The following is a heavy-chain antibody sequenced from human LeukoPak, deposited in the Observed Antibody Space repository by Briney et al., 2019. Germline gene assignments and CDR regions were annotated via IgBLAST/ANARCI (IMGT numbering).Heavy chain of an antibody. CDR2: ISGSGGST. J-gene: IGHJ4*02. Sequence: GGSLRLSCAASGFTFSSYAMSWVRQAPGKGLEWVSAISGSGGSTYYADSVKGRFTISRDTSKNTLYLQMNSLRADDTAVYYCAKAHSSGWYSPLYYFDYWGQGALVTVSS. CDR3: AKAHSSGWYSPLYYFDY. V-gene: IGHV3-23*01. CDR1: GFTFSSYA. D-gene: IGHD6-19*01.